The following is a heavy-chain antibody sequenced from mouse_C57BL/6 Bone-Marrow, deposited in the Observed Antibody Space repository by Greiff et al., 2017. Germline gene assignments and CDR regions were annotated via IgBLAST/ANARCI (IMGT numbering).Heavy chain of an antibody. CDR3: ASPQFITTVVATSGYYFDY. CDR2: INPNNGGT. J-gene: IGHJ2*01. Sequence: EVQLQESGPELVKPGASVKMSCKASGYTFTDYNMHWVKQSHGKSLEWIGYINPNNGGTSYNQKFKGKATLTVNKSSSTAYMELRSLTSEDSAVXYCASPQFITTVVATSGYYFDYWGQGTTLTVSS. D-gene: IGHD1-1*01. CDR1: GYTFTDYN. V-gene: IGHV1-22*01.